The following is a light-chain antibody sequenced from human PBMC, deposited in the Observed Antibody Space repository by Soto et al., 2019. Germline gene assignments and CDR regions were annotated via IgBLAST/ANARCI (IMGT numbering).Light chain of an antibody. V-gene: IGLV2-14*01. J-gene: IGLJ1*01. Sequence: QSALTKPASVSGFPGQSITISCTGTSSDVGGYNYVSWYQQHPGKAPKLMIYDVSNRPSGVSNRFSGSKSGNTASLTISGLQAEDEADYYCSSYTSSSTLLYVFGTGTKVTVL. CDR3: SSYTSSSTLLYV. CDR1: SSDVGGYNY. CDR2: DVS.